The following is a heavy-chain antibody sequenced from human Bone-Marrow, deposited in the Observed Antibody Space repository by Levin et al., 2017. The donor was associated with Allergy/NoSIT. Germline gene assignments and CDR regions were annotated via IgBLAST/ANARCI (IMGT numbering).Heavy chain of an antibody. J-gene: IGHJ6*02. V-gene: IGHV3-49*03. CDR2: IRNKAYGGTT. CDR3: NLVVTGTYFYYGMDV. D-gene: IGHD2-21*02. Sequence: GGSLRLSCTVSGFTFGDYAMSWSRQAPGKGLEWVGFIRNKAYGGTTEYAASVKGRFTISRDDSKSIAYLQMNSLKTEDTAVYYCNLVVTGTYFYYGMDVWGQGTTVTVSS. CDR1: GFTFGDYA.